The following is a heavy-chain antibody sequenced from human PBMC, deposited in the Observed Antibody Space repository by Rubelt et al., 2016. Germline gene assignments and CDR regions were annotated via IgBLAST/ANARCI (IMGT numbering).Heavy chain of an antibody. CDR1: GGSISSYY. J-gene: IGHJ6*02. CDR2: IYYSGST. CDR3: ARVNYGSGSSDDYYGMDV. Sequence: QVQLQESGPGLVKPSETLSLTCTVSGGSISSYYWSWIRQPPGKGLEWIGYIYYSGSTNYNPSPKSGGTISVDTSKHQFSWKLSAVTASDTAVYYCARVNYGSGSSDDYYGMDVWGQGTTVTVSS. V-gene: IGHV4-59*01. D-gene: IGHD3-10*01.